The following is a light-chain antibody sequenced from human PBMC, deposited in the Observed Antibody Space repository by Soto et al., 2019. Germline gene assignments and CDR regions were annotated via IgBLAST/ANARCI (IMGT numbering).Light chain of an antibody. Sequence: EIVMTQSPATLSVSPGERATLSCRASQSVSSNLAWYQQKPGQAPRLLIYGASTGATGVPARFSGGGSGTEFTLTISSLQSEDFVVYYCQQYDNWPFTFGPGTKVDIK. CDR3: QQYDNWPFT. CDR2: GAS. J-gene: IGKJ3*01. CDR1: QSVSSN. V-gene: IGKV3-15*01.